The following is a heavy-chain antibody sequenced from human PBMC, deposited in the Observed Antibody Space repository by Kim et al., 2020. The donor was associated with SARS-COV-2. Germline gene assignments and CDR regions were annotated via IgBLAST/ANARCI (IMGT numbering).Heavy chain of an antibody. V-gene: IGHV1-69*13. CDR3: ASDSYCSSTSCYCS. D-gene: IGHD2-2*01. J-gene: IGHJ5*02. Sequence: SVKVSCKASGGTFSSYAISWVRQAPGQGLEWMGGIITIFGTANYAQKFQGRVTITADESTSTAYMELSSLRSEDTAVYYCASDSYCSSTSCYCSWGQGTLVTVSS. CDR2: IITIFGTA. CDR1: GGTFSSYA.